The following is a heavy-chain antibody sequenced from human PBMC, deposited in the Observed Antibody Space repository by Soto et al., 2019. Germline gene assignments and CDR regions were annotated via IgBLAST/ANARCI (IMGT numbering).Heavy chain of an antibody. CDR3: ARAPDGSGSYYYFDG. D-gene: IGHD3-22*01. CDR2: INRDGNEK. Sequence: GSLRLSCAASGFTFSSYWMSWVRQAPGKGLQWVANINRDGNEKYYVDSLKGRFTISRDNAENSLYLQMNTLRAEDTAVYYCARAPDGSGSYYYFDGWGQGTVVTAPQ. CDR1: GFTFSSYW. J-gene: IGHJ4*02. V-gene: IGHV3-7*03.